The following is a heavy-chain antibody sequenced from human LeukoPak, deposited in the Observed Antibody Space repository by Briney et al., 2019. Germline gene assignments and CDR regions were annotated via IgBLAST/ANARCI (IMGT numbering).Heavy chain of an antibody. CDR2: ISGGGGST. CDR3: TELGITMIGGV. Sequence: GGSLRLSCAASGFTFSSYGMSWVRQAPGKGLEWVSAISGGGGSTYYADSVKGRFTISRDNAKNSLYLQMNSLRAEDTAVYYCTELGITMIGGVWGKGTTVTISS. V-gene: IGHV3-23*01. CDR1: GFTFSSYG. D-gene: IGHD3-10*02. J-gene: IGHJ6*04.